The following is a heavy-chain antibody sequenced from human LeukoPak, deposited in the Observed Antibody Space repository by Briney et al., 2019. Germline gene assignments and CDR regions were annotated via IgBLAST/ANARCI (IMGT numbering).Heavy chain of an antibody. CDR3: ARPQDFGLTGMNAFDI. CDR1: GYSFASYW. D-gene: IGHD7-27*01. V-gene: IGHV5-51*01. J-gene: IGHJ3*02. CDR2: IYPGDSDT. Sequence: GESLKISCKGSGYSFASYWIGWARQMPGKGLDWMGSIYPGDSDTKNSPSFPGQVTIPAHKPISTPYLQWSSLKASVIAMYYCARPQDFGLTGMNAFDIWGQGTMVTVSS.